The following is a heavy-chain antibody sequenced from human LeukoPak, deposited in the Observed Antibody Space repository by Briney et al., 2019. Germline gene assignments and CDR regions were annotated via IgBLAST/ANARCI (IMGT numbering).Heavy chain of an antibody. D-gene: IGHD2-2*01. CDR1: GGSFSGYY. CDR3: ARAGFGGYQLPYSHF. V-gene: IGHV4-34*01. J-gene: IGHJ4*02. Sequence: KTSETLSLTCAVYGGSFSGYYWSWIRQPPGKGLEWIGEINHSGSTNYNPSLKSRVTISVDTSKNQFSLKLSSVTAADTAVYYCARAGFGGYQLPYSHFWAQGTLVTVSS. CDR2: INHSGST.